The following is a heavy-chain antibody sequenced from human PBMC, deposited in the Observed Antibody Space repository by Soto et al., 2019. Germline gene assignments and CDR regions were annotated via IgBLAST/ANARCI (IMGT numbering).Heavy chain of an antibody. CDR1: GYTSTNYA. J-gene: IGHJ5*02. Sequence: GAALKVSCKASGYTSTNYAMHWVRQAPGQRLEWMGWINAGNGNTKYSQKFQGRVTITRDTSASTAYMELSSLRSEDTAVYYCTRVVVASEGFDPWGQGTLVTVSS. CDR2: INAGNGNT. V-gene: IGHV1-3*01. CDR3: TRVVVASEGFDP. D-gene: IGHD2-2*01.